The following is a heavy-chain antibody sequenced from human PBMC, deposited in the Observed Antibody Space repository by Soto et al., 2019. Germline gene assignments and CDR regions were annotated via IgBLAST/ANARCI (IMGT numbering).Heavy chain of an antibody. CDR2: IYYSGST. D-gene: IGHD3-10*01. CDR3: ARPRITMVRGVNYYYYGMDV. J-gene: IGHJ6*02. Sequence: SETLSLTCTVSGGSISSSSYYWGWIRQPPGKGLEWIGSIYYSGSTYYNPSLKSRVIISLDKSKNQFSLNLSSVTAADTAVYYCARPRITMVRGVNYYYYGMDVWGQGTTVTVS. CDR1: GGSISSSSYY. V-gene: IGHV4-39*07.